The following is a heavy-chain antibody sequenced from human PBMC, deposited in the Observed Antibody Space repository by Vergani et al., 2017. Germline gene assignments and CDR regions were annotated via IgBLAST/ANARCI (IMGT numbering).Heavy chain of an antibody. CDR3: ARVSGNWFDS. J-gene: IGHJ5*01. Sequence: QVQLQESGPGLVKPSETLSLTCAVSGYSISSGYYWGWIRQPPGKGLEWIGSIYHSGSTYYNPSLKSRVTISVDKSKNQFSLKLSSVTAADTAVYYCARVSGNWFDSWGQGTLVTVSS. V-gene: IGHV4-38-2*01. D-gene: IGHD3-10*01. CDR1: GYSISSGYY. CDR2: IYHSGST.